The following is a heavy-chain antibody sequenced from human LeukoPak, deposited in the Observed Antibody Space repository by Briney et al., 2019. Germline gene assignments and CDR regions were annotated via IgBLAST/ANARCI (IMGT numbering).Heavy chain of an antibody. CDR2: ISNDGRT. D-gene: IGHD1-26*01. J-gene: IGHJ4*02. CDR1: GFSVTSNY. V-gene: IGHV3-53*01. Sequence: GGSLRLSCAASGFSVTSNYMSWVRQAPGKGLEGVSVISNDGRTYYADSVKGRFTISRDSSKNTVSLQRNSLRAEDTAIYYCAGDITTGGYYEFDYWGQGTLVTVSS. CDR3: AGDITTGGYYEFDY.